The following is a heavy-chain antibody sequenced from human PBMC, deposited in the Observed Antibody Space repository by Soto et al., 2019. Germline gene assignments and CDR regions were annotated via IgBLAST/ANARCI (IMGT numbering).Heavy chain of an antibody. Sequence: QVPLQESGPGLVKPSETLSLSCTVSGGSISSYYWSWVRQPPGKGLEWIGYVHDSWGSHYNPSLKSRVAISLDTSKSQSSLKLTSVTATDTAVYNCVRQGFGALHGPVDVWGQGTTVTVSS. CDR1: GGSISSYY. CDR2: VHDSWGS. J-gene: IGHJ6*02. V-gene: IGHV4-59*08. D-gene: IGHD3-10*01. CDR3: VRQGFGALHGPVDV.